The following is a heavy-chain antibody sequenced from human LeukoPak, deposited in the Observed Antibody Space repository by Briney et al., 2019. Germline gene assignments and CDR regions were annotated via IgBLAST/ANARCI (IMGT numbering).Heavy chain of an antibody. J-gene: IGHJ3*02. CDR1: GFTFSSYA. CDR3: AAPRPVGATSSDQDAFDI. D-gene: IGHD1-26*01. V-gene: IGHV3-30-3*01. Sequence: GGSLRLSCAASGFTFSSYAMHWVRQAPGKGLEWVAVISYDGSNKYYADSVKGRFTISRDNSKNTLYLQMNSLRAEDTAVYYCAAPRPVGATSSDQDAFDIWGQGTMVTVSS. CDR2: ISYDGSNK.